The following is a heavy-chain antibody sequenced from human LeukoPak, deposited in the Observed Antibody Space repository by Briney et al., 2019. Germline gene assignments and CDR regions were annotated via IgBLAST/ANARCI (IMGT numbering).Heavy chain of an antibody. D-gene: IGHD6-19*01. CDR1: GFTFSSYW. J-gene: IGHJ4*02. CDR3: ARHLRDSSGWYYFDY. CDR2: IKQDGSEK. V-gene: IGHV3-7*01. Sequence: TGGSLRLSCAASGFTFSSYWMSWVRQAPGKGLGWVANIKQDGSEKYYVDSVKGRFTISRDNAKNSLNLQMNSLRAEDTAVYYCARHLRDSSGWYYFDYWGQGALVTVSS.